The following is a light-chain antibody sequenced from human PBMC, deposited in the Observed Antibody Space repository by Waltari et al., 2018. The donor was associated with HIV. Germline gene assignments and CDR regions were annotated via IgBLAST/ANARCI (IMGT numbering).Light chain of an antibody. Sequence: DVVMTQSPLSLPVTLGQPASISCRSSESLVHRDRNTYLYWFHQRPGQSPRRLLYKVSDRDSGVPDRFSGSGSGTDFTLKISRVEAEDAGFYYCMQGTHWPPWTFGQGTKVEIK. CDR2: KVS. V-gene: IGKV2-30*02. J-gene: IGKJ1*01. CDR1: ESLVHRDRNTY. CDR3: MQGTHWPPWT.